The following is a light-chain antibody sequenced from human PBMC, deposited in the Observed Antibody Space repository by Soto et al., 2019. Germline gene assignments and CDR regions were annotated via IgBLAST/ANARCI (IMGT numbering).Light chain of an antibody. Sequence: QSVLTQSPSASGSPGQSVTISCTGTSSDIGGYNYVSWYQQHPGKAPKLMIYEVTKRPSGVPDRFSGSKSGNTASLTVSGLQAEDEADYYCSSYAGSNNLGVFGTGTKVTVL. CDR3: SSYAGSNNLGV. V-gene: IGLV2-8*01. J-gene: IGLJ1*01. CDR2: EVT. CDR1: SSDIGGYNY.